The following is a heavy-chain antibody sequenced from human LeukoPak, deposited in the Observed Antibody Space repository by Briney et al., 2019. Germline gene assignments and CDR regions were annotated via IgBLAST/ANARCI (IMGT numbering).Heavy chain of an antibody. CDR2: IYYSGST. CDR3: ARVRTPMAPFDY. Sequence: PSETLSLTCTVSGGSISSGGYYWSWIRQHPGEGLEWIGYIYYSGSTYYNPSLKSRVTISVDTSKNQFSLKLSSVTAADTAVYYCARVRTPMAPFDYWGQGTLVTVSS. J-gene: IGHJ4*02. V-gene: IGHV4-31*03. CDR1: GGSISSGGYY. D-gene: IGHD5-18*01.